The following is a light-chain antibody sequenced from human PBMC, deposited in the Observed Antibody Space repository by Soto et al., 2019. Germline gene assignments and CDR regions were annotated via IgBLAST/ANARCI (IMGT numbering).Light chain of an antibody. CDR2: DAS. Sequence: ESVFTQSPATLSLSPGEGATLSCRASQSVSTSLAWYQQKPGQAPRLLIYDASNRATGVPARFSGRGSGTDFTLTIIRLEPEDFAVYYCQHYDNSRGTFGQGTKVDIK. CDR3: QHYDNSRGT. J-gene: IGKJ1*01. V-gene: IGKV3-11*01. CDR1: QSVSTS.